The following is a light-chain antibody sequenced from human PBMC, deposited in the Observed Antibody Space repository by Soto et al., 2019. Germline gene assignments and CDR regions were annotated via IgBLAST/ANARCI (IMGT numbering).Light chain of an antibody. CDR3: QRLNTSPLT. CDR2: AAS. Sequence: DIQMTQSPSSLSASVGDRVTITCRASLPISNYLAWYQQKPGKIPNPLIYAASTLQAGVPSRFIGSGSGTEFTLTINSLQPEDFATYYCQRLNTSPLTFGGGTKVDIK. J-gene: IGKJ4*01. CDR1: LPISNY. V-gene: IGKV1-27*01.